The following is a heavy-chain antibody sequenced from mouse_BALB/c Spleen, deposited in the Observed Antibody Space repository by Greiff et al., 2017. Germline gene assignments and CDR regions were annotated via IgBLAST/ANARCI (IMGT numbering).Heavy chain of an antibody. D-gene: IGHD1-1*01. CDR3: ARSAVEDWFAY. CDR1: GFTFSSFG. Sequence: EVMLVESGGGLVQPGGSRKLSCAASGFTFSSFGMHWVRQAPEKGLEWVAYISSGSSTIYYADTVKGRFTISRDNPKNTLFLQMTSLRSEDTAMYYCARSAVEDWFAYWGQGTLVTVSA. CDR2: ISSGSSTI. J-gene: IGHJ3*01. V-gene: IGHV5-17*02.